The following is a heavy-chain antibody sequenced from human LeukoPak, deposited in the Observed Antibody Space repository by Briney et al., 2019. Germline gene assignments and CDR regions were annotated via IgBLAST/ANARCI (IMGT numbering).Heavy chain of an antibody. CDR2: ISSSGSST. CDR3: AKDRWQLVPNYNGFDP. D-gene: IGHD6-6*01. V-gene: IGHV3-23*01. CDR1: GFTFSSYA. J-gene: IGHJ5*02. Sequence: GGSLRLSCAASGFTFSSYAMNWVRQAPGKGLEWVSAISSSGSSTYYADSVKGWFTISTDNSKNTLYLQMNSLRAEDTAVYYCAKDRWQLVPNYNGFDPWGQRTLVTVSS.